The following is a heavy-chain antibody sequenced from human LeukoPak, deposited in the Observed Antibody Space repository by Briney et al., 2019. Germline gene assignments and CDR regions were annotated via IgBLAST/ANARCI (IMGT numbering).Heavy chain of an antibody. J-gene: IGHJ1*01. CDR2: IIPIFGTA. CDR3: ARDGEYCSSTSCPFQH. V-gene: IGHV1-69*01. D-gene: IGHD2-2*01. Sequence: SVKVSCKASGGTFSSYAISWVRQAPGQGLEWMGGIIPIFGTANYAQKFQGRVTITADESTSTAYMGLSSLRSEDTAVYYCARDGEYCSSTSCPFQHWGQGTLVTVSS. CDR1: GGTFSSYA.